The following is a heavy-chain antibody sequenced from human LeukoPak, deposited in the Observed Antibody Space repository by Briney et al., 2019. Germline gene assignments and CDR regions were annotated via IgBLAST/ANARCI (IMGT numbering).Heavy chain of an antibody. V-gene: IGHV3-21*04. Sequence: GGSLRLSCAASGFTFSSYSMNWVRQAPGKGLEWVSSISSSSSYIYYADSVKGRFTISRDNAKNSLYLQMNSLRAEDTAVYYCGKHYDYVWGSYGNWGQGTLVTVSS. CDR2: ISSSSSYI. D-gene: IGHD3-16*01. CDR3: GKHYDYVWGSYGN. J-gene: IGHJ4*02. CDR1: GFTFSSYS.